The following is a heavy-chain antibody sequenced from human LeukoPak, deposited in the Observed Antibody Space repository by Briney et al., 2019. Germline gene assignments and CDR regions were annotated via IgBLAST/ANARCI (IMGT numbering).Heavy chain of an antibody. CDR1: GGSISSSSYY. D-gene: IGHD5-12*01. V-gene: IGHV4-39*07. CDR3: ARDRVATTTRWFDP. J-gene: IGHJ5*02. CDR2: IYYSGST. Sequence: SETLSLTCTVSGGSISSSSYYWGWIRQPPGKGLEWIGSIYYSGSTYYNPSLKSRVTISVDTSKNQSSLKLSSVTAADTAVYYCARDRVATTTRWFDPWGQGTLVTVS.